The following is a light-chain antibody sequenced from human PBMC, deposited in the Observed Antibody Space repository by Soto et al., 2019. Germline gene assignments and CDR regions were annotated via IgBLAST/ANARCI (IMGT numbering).Light chain of an antibody. J-gene: IGLJ2*01. CDR1: SFNIGSNS. CDR2: NDN. V-gene: IGLV1-44*01. CDR3: AAWDDSLNGL. Sequence: QSALTQPPSASGTPGQRVTISCSGSSFNIGSNSVNWYQQLPGTAPKLLIYNDNQRPSGVPDRFSGSKSGTSASLAISGLQSEDEADYYCAAWDDSLNGLFGGGTKVTVL.